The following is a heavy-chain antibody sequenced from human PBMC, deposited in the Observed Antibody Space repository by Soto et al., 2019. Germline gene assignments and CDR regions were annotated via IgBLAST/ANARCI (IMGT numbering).Heavy chain of an antibody. V-gene: IGHV2-5*02. CDR1: GVSLTTPGVG. D-gene: IGHD2-15*01. CDR2: IYWDDDK. J-gene: IGHJ4*02. Sequence: QITLRESGPTLVQPTQTLTLTCTLSGVSLTTPGVGVGWIRQPPGKALEWLALIYWDDDKRFNPSLKSRLAITRDTSKNQVGMPMTDMAPVDTGIYYCAHRQRTVVVGAPFDLWGQGSQVTVSS. CDR3: AHRQRTVVVGAPFDL.